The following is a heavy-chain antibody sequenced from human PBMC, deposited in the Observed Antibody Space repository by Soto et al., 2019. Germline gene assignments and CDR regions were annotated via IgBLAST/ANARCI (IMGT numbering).Heavy chain of an antibody. Sequence: SETLSLTCTVSGGSISSGGYYWSWIRQHPGKGLEWIGYIYYSGSTYYNPSLKSRVTISVDTSKNQFSLKLSSVTAADTAVYYCARLGYHLYYDFWSAKQNGADWFDPWGQGTLVTVSS. CDR1: GGSISSGGYY. CDR3: ARLGYHLYYDFWSAKQNGADWFDP. D-gene: IGHD3-3*01. CDR2: IYYSGST. V-gene: IGHV4-31*03. J-gene: IGHJ5*02.